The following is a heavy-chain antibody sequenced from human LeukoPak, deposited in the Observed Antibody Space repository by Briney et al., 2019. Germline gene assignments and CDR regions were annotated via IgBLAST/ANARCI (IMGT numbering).Heavy chain of an antibody. Sequence: SETLSLTCTVSGGSISSYYWSWLRQPPGKGLEWIGYIYYSGSTNYNPSLKSRVTISVDTSKNQFSLKLSSVTAADTAVYYCARTTEAHSWRTRYYDYYMDVWGKGTTVTVSS. CDR3: ARTTEAHSWRTRYYDYYMDV. CDR1: GGSISSYY. D-gene: IGHD6-13*01. CDR2: IYYSGST. J-gene: IGHJ6*03. V-gene: IGHV4-59*01.